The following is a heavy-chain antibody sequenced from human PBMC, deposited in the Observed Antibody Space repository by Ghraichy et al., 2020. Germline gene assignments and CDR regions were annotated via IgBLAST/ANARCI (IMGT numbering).Heavy chain of an antibody. CDR1: GYTLTELS. J-gene: IGHJ4*02. V-gene: IGHV1-24*01. CDR3: ATSPGGPRGVERESFDY. Sequence: ASVKVSCKVSGYTLTELSMHWVRQAPGKGLEWMGGFDPEDGETIYAQKFQGRVTMTEDTSTDTAYMELSSLRSEDTAVYYCATSPGGPRGVERESFDYWGQGTLVTVSS. D-gene: IGHD3-10*01. CDR2: FDPEDGET.